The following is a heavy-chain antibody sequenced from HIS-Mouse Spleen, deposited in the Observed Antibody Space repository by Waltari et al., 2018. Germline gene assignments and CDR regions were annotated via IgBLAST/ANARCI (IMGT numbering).Heavy chain of an antibody. CDR3: AKASSGWLDY. Sequence: QVQLVESGGGVVQPGRSLRLSCAASGFPFGGYGMHWVRQAPGKGLEWVAVISYDGSNKYYADSVKGRFTISRDNSKNTLYLQMNSLRAEDTAVYYCAKASSGWLDYWGQGTLVTVSS. D-gene: IGHD6-19*01. CDR2: ISYDGSNK. V-gene: IGHV3-30*18. J-gene: IGHJ4*02. CDR1: GFPFGGYG.